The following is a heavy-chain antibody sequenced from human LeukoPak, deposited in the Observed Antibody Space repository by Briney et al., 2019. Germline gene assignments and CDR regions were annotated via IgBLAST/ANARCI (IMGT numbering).Heavy chain of an antibody. CDR1: GFTFSSYA. CDR3: AKDATIAAAGNLDY. CDR2: ISWNSGSI. D-gene: IGHD6-13*01. J-gene: IGHJ4*02. Sequence: AGGSLRLSCAASGFTFSSYAMSWVRQAPGKGLEWVSGISWNSGSIGYADSVKGRFTISRDNAKNSLYLQMNSLRAEDTALYYCAKDATIAAAGNLDYWGQGTLVTVSS. V-gene: IGHV3-9*01.